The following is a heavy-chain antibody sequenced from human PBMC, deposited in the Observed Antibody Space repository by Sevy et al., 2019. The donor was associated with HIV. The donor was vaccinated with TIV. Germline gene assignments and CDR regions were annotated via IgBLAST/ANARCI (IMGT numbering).Heavy chain of an antibody. Sequence: GGSLRLSCAASGFRFSSYEMNWVRQAPGKGLEWVASISNSGSNIYYSDSVRGRFTISRDTAKNSLYKQMNSLRAEDTAVYYCARDLPPSATTVAHFDYWGQGTLVTVSS. D-gene: IGHD4-17*01. CDR3: ARDLPPSATTVAHFDY. J-gene: IGHJ4*02. CDR2: ISNSGSNI. V-gene: IGHV3-48*03. CDR1: GFRFSSYE.